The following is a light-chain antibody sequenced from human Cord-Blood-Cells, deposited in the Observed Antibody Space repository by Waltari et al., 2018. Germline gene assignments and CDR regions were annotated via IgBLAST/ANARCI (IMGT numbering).Light chain of an antibody. J-gene: IGKJ2*01. CDR1: QSISSW. CDR3: QQYNSCYA. V-gene: IGKV1-5*01. CDR2: DAS. Sequence: DIQMTQSPSTLSASVGDRVTITCRARQSISSWLAWYQQKPGKAPKLLIYDASSLESGVPAMFSGSGSGTVFTLSISSLHPDDFATYCCQQYNSCYAFGQVTNLEIK.